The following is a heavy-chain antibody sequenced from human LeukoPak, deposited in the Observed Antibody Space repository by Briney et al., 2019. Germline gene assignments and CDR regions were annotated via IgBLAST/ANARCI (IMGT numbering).Heavy chain of an antibody. CDR2: ISSSSSYI. Sequence: GGSLRLSCAASGFTFSSYSMNWVRQAPGKGLEWVSSISSSSSYIYYADSVEGRFTISRDNAKNSLYLQMNSLRAEDTAVYYCARDEYSPPWAFDIWGQGTMVTVSS. J-gene: IGHJ3*02. CDR1: GFTFSSYS. CDR3: ARDEYSPPWAFDI. V-gene: IGHV3-21*01. D-gene: IGHD5-18*01.